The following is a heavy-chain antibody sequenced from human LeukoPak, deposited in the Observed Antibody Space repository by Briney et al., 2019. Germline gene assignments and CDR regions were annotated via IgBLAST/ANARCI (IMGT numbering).Heavy chain of an antibody. CDR3: ARDYCSGGSCHYYNWFDP. D-gene: IGHD2-15*01. Sequence: ASVKFSCKASGGTFSSYAISWVRQAPGQGLEWMGGIIPIFGAANYAQKFQGRVTITADKSTSTAYMELSSLRSEDTAVYYCARDYCSGGSCHYYNWFDPWGQGTLVTVSS. CDR1: GGTFSSYA. J-gene: IGHJ5*02. CDR2: IIPIFGAA. V-gene: IGHV1-69*06.